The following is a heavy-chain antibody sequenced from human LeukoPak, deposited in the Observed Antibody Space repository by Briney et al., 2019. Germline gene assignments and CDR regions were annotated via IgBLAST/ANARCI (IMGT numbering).Heavy chain of an antibody. CDR1: GFTFSSYA. Sequence: GGSLRLSCAASGFTFSSYAMSWVRQAPGKGLEWVSAISGSGGSTYYADSVKGRFTISRDNSKNTLYLQMSSLRAEDTAVYYCAKTTYYDFWSGYYPYYFDYWGQGTLVTVSS. D-gene: IGHD3-3*01. CDR3: AKTTYYDFWSGYYPYYFDY. CDR2: ISGSGGST. V-gene: IGHV3-23*01. J-gene: IGHJ4*02.